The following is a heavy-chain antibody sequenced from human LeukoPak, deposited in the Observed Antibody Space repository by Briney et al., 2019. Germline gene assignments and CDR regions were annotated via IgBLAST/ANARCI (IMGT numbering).Heavy chain of an antibody. V-gene: IGHV3-23*01. CDR2: VSPNGETA. D-gene: IGHD1-1*01. CDR1: GFIFRNYG. Sequence: GGTLRLSCAASGFIFRNYGMNWVRQPPGKGLEWVSGVSPNGETAYYADSVKGRFTISRDNSKNTVYLQVRSLRAEDTALYFCASGIRERGFDYWGQGTLVTVSS. J-gene: IGHJ4*02. CDR3: ASGIRERGFDY.